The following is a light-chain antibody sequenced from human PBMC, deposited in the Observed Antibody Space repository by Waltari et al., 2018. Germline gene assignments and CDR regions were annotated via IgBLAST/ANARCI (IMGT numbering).Light chain of an antibody. CDR1: SGHSTNI. Sequence: QLVLTQSPSASASLGASVKLTCTLDSGHSTNIVAWLQQHPEKGPRYLMKVNSDGSHTKGDDIPDRFSGSSSGAERYLTISSVQSEDEADYYCETGGHGTWVFGGGTKLNVL. V-gene: IGLV4-69*02. CDR3: ETGGHGTWV. CDR2: VNSDGSH. J-gene: IGLJ3*02.